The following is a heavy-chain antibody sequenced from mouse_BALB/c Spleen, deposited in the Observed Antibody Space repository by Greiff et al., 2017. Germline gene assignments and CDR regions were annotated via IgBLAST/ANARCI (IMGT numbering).Heavy chain of an antibody. Sequence: QVQLQQPGAELVKPGASVKLSCKASGYTFTSYWMHWVKQRPGQGLEWIGEIDPSDSYTNYNQKFKGKATLTVDKSSSTAYMQLSSLTSEDSAVYYCAGITTVTSDYWGQGTTLTVSS. CDR2: IDPSDSYT. CDR1: GYTFTSYW. V-gene: IGHV1-69*02. D-gene: IGHD1-1*01. CDR3: AGITTVTSDY. J-gene: IGHJ2*01.